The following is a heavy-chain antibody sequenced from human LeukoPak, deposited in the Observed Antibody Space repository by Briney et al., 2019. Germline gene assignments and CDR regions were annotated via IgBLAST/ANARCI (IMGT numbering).Heavy chain of an antibody. J-gene: IGHJ5*02. V-gene: IGHV3-74*03. CDR1: GFTFSAYW. CDR2: IETDGSRT. D-gene: IGHD1-26*01. Sequence: PGGSLRLSCAASGFTFSAYWMHWVRQAPGKGLVWVSRIETDGSRTMYADSLQGRFTISRDTAKNTLFLQMNSLRAEDTAVYYCAREAQVGGALQSWGQGTLVTVSS. CDR3: AREAQVGGALQS.